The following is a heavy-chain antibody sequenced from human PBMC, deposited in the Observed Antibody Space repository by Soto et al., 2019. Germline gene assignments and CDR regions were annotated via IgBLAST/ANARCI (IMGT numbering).Heavy chain of an antibody. CDR2: INPNRGGT. CDR1: GYTFTGYY. CDR3: ARDTGNRGFDP. J-gene: IGHJ5*02. Sequence: QVQLVQSGAEVKKPGASVKVSCKASGYTFTGYYMHWVRQAPGQGLEWMGWINPNRGGTNYAQKFQGWVTMTRDTSISTAYMELSRLRSDDTAVYYCARDTGNRGFDPWGQGTLVTVSS. V-gene: IGHV1-2*04. D-gene: IGHD3-10*01.